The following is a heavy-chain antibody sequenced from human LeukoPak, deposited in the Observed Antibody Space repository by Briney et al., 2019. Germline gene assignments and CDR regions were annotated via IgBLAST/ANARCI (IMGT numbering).Heavy chain of an antibody. CDR1: GYTFTSYY. D-gene: IGHD6-19*01. V-gene: IGHV1-46*01. J-gene: IGHJ4*01. CDR2: INPSDGST. CDR3: ARDSAGAGQIDY. Sequence: ASVTVSCKASGYTFTSYYVQWVRQAPGQGLEWMGIINPSDGSTRYAQKFQGRVTMTRDTSTSTVYMEVSSLRSEDTAVYYCARDSAGAGQIDYWGQGTLVTVSS.